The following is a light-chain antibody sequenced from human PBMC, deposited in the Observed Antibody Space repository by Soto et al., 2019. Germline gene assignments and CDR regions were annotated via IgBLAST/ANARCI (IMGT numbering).Light chain of an antibody. J-gene: IGKJ1*01. Sequence: EIVLTQSPGTLSLSPGKRATLSCRASQSLSSSWLAWYQQKPGQAPRLLIYGASSRATGIPDRFSGSGSGTDFTLTISRLEPEDFAVYYCQQYHSSVWTFGQGTKVDIK. CDR2: GAS. CDR3: QQYHSSVWT. CDR1: QSLSSSW. V-gene: IGKV3-20*01.